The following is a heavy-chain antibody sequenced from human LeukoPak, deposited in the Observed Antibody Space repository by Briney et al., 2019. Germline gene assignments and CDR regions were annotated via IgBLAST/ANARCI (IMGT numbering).Heavy chain of an antibody. CDR2: IYYSGST. CDR1: GGSISSSSYY. D-gene: IGHD3-10*01. J-gene: IGHJ5*02. Sequence: SETLSLTCTVSGGSISSSSYYWGWIRQPPGKGLEWIGSIYYSGSTYYNPSLKSRVTISVDTSKNQFSLKLSSVTAADTAVYYCASFNYYGSGSYYWFDPWGQGTLVTVSS. V-gene: IGHV4-39*01. CDR3: ASFNYYGSGSYYWFDP.